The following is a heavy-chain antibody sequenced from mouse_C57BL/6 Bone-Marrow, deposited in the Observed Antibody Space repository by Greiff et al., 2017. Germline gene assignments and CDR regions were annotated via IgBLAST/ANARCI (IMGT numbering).Heavy chain of an antibody. Sequence: EVHLVESGGGLVQPGGSLKLSCAASGFTFSDYGMAWVRQAPRKGPEWVAFISNLAYSIYYADTVTGRFTISRENAKNTLYLERSSLRSEDTAMYYCARLVGYQYYFDYWGQGTTLTVSS. CDR2: ISNLAYSI. D-gene: IGHD2-2*01. CDR3: ARLVGYQYYFDY. CDR1: GFTFSDYG. V-gene: IGHV5-15*01. J-gene: IGHJ2*01.